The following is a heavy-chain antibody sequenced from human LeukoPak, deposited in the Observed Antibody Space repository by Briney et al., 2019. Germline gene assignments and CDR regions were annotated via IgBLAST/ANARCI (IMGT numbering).Heavy chain of an antibody. CDR1: GYTFTSYA. J-gene: IGHJ5*02. V-gene: IGHV1-3*01. Sequence: ASVKVSCKASGYTFTSYAMHWVRQAPGQRLEWMGWINAGNGNTKYSQKFQGRVTITRDTSASTAYMELSSLRSEDTAVYYCARDFDRRGSGSYGGWFDPWGQGTLVTVSS. CDR3: ARDFDRRGSGSYGGWFDP. D-gene: IGHD3-10*01. CDR2: INAGNGNT.